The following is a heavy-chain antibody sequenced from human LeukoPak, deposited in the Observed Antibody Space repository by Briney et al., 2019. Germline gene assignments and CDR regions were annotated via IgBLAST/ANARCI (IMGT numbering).Heavy chain of an antibody. CDR3: ARTGMGGNVWIDS. V-gene: IGHV1-2*06. D-gene: IGHD1-26*01. Sequence: ASVKVSCKASGYTFTGYYMHWVRQAPGQGLEWMGRINPNSGGTNYAQKFQGRVTMTRDTSISTAYMELTSLTSDDTAILYCARTGMGGNVWIDSWGQGTLVTVSS. J-gene: IGHJ5*01. CDR1: GYTFTGYY. CDR2: INPNSGGT.